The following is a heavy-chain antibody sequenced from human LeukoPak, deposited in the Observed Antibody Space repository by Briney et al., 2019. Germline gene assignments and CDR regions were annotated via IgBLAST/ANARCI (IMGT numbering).Heavy chain of an antibody. CDR1: GGSFSGYY. J-gene: IGHJ2*01. CDR2: INHSGST. CDR3: ASGEAPPDDYYDSSGYRLYWYFDL. V-gene: IGHV4-34*01. D-gene: IGHD3-22*01. Sequence: SETLSLTCAVYGGSFSGYYWSWIRQPPGKGLEWIGEINHSGSTNYNPSLKSRVTISVDTSKNQFSLKLSSVTAADTAVYYCASGEAPPDDYYDSSGYRLYWYFDLWGRGTLVTVSS.